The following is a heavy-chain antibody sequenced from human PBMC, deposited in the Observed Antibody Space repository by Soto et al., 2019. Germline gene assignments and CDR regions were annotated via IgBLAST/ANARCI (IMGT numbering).Heavy chain of an antibody. CDR2: ISSSSSYI. CDR1: GFTFSSYS. J-gene: IGHJ4*02. V-gene: IGHV3-21*01. Sequence: GGSLRLSCAASGFTFSSYSMNWVRQAPGKGLEWVSSISSSSSYIYYADSVKGRFTISRDNAKNSLYLQMNSLRAEDTAVYYCAGGITIFGVVIPLALDYWGQGSLVTVSS. D-gene: IGHD3-3*01. CDR3: AGGITIFGVVIPLALDY.